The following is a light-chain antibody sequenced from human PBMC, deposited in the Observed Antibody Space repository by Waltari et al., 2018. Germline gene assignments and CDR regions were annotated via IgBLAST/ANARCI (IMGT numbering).Light chain of an antibody. Sequence: QTVVTQEPSLTVSPGGTVTLTCASSAGAVTSGYYPNWFQQKPGQAPRALIYTTNNKHSCTPARFSGSLLGDKASLTLAVVQPEVEAEYYCLVYYGGAWVFGGGTKLTVL. CDR1: AGAVTSGYY. CDR2: TTN. CDR3: LVYYGGAWV. V-gene: IGLV7-43*01. J-gene: IGLJ3*02.